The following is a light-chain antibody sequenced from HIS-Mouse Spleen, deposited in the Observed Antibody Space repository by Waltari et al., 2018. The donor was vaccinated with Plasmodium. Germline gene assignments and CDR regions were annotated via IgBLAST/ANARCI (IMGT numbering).Light chain of an antibody. Sequence: SYELTQPPSVSVSPGQTASITCPGDNLGDKYACWYQQKPGQSPALVIYQDSKRPSGIPERFSGSNSGNTATLTISGTQAMDEADYYCQAWDSSTVVFGGGTKLTVL. CDR3: QAWDSSTVV. CDR2: QDS. CDR1: NLGDKY. J-gene: IGLJ2*01. V-gene: IGLV3-1*01.